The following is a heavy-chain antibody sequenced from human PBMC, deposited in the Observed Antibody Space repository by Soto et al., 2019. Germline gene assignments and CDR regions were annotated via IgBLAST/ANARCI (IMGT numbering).Heavy chain of an antibody. CDR1: GYTFTSYD. Sequence: QVQLVQSGAEVKKPGASVKVSCKASGYTFTSYDINWVRQATGQGLEWMGWMNPNSGNTGYAQKFQGRVTMTRNTSISTAYMELSSLRSEDTAVYYCARVAPPTFKEYYGMDVWGQGTTVTVSS. V-gene: IGHV1-8*01. CDR2: MNPNSGNT. J-gene: IGHJ6*02. CDR3: ARVAPPTFKEYYGMDV. D-gene: IGHD4-4*01.